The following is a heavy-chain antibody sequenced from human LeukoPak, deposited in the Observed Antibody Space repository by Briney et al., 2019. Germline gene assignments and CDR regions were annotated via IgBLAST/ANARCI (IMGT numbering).Heavy chain of an antibody. CDR2: ISYSGNT. V-gene: IGHV4-39*01. CDR3: ARHCCSGPAKRVFDI. CDR1: GGSIISSDYH. Sequence: SETLSLTCTVSGGSIISSDYHWGWVRQPPGKGLEWIGTISYSGNTDYNPSLRSRVTISVDTSNNQFALRLGSVTAADTAVYHCARHCCSGPAKRVFDIWGQGTMVTVSS. J-gene: IGHJ3*02. D-gene: IGHD2-15*01.